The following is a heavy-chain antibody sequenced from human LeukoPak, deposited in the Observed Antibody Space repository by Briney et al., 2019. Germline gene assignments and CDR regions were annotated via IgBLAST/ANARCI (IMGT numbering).Heavy chain of an antibody. Sequence: GALVKVSCEASGFTLTDYIHWVRQDPSQGLQWMGWIKPNSGDTDYAQKFQGRVTMTRDTSISTVYMELSSLRSDDTAVYYCARADSVPAGDYHYWYMDVWGKGTTVTVSS. CDR2: IKPNSGDT. CDR1: GFTLTDY. D-gene: IGHD2-2*01. CDR3: ARADSVPAGDYHYWYMDV. J-gene: IGHJ6*03. V-gene: IGHV1-2*02.